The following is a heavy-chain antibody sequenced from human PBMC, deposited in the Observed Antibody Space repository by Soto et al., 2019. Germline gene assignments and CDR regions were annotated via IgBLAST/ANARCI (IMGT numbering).Heavy chain of an antibody. Sequence: GGSLRLSCAASGFKFRNYAIHWVRQAPGKGLEWLAVIWFDGSEKYYADSVKGRFTISRDNSKNTVYLDMNSLTADDSGVFYCARAHTMMILDRFDPWGHGTLVTVSS. V-gene: IGHV3-33*01. CDR2: IWFDGSEK. CDR1: GFKFRNYA. CDR3: ARAHTMMILDRFDP. J-gene: IGHJ5*02. D-gene: IGHD3-22*01.